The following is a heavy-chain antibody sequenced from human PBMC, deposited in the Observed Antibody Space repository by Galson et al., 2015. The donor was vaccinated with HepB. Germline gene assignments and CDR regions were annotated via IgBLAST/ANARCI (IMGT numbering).Heavy chain of an antibody. CDR1: GGSFSDYY. CDR3: ARGLAGYYYDSSGLLDY. J-gene: IGHJ4*02. CDR2: INHSGST. V-gene: IGHV4-34*01. Sequence: ETLSLTCAVYGGSFSDYYWSWIRQPPGKGLEWIGEINHSGSTSYNPSLKSRVTISVDTSKNQFSLNLSSVTAADTAVYYCARGLAGYYYDSSGLLDYWGQGTLVTVSS. D-gene: IGHD3-22*01.